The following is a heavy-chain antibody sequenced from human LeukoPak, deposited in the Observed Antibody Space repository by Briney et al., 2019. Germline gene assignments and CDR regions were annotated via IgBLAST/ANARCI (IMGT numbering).Heavy chain of an antibody. CDR3: TRRGGNYDF. CDR1: GFIFSDSA. Sequence: RAGGSLRLSCAASGFIFSDSAMHWVRQASGKGPEWIGLIRSQTNNHATIYAASVKGRFTISRDDSKNTAFLQMNSLKVEDAAVYYCTRRGGNYDFWGQRTLVTVSS. J-gene: IGHJ4*02. V-gene: IGHV3-73*01. D-gene: IGHD2/OR15-2a*01. CDR2: IRSQTNNHAT.